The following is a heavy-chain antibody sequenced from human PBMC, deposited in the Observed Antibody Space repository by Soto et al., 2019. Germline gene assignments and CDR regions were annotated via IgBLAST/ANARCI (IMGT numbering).Heavy chain of an antibody. CDR3: ARSPYYDFWSGPYMDV. Sequence: PGGSLRLSCAAPGFTFSSYSMNWVRQAPGKGLEWVSYISSSSSTIYYADSVKGRFTISRDNAKNSLCLQMNSLRAEDTAVYYCARSPYYDFWSGPYMDVWGKGTTVTLSS. J-gene: IGHJ6*03. CDR2: ISSSSSTI. D-gene: IGHD3-3*01. V-gene: IGHV3-48*01. CDR1: GFTFSSYS.